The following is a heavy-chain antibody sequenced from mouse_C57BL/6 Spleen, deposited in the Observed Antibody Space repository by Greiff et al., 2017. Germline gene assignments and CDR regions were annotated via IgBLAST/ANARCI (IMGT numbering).Heavy chain of an antibody. CDR3: ASMVTTLYYYAMDY. V-gene: IGHV2-3*01. D-gene: IGHD2-10*02. J-gene: IGHJ4*01. Sequence: QVQLQQSGPGLVAPSQSLSITCTVSGFSFTSYGVSWVRQPPGKGLEWLGVIWGDGSTNYHSALISRLSISKDNSKRQVFLKLNSLQTDDTATYYCASMVTTLYYYAMDYWGQGTSVTVSS. CDR2: IWGDGST. CDR1: GFSFTSYG.